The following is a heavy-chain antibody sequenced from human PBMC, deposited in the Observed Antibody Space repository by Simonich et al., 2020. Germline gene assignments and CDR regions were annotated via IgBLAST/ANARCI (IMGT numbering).Heavy chain of an antibody. V-gene: IGHV4-39*01. CDR1: GGSISSSSYY. Sequence: QLQLQESGPGLVKPSETLSLTCTVSGGSISSSSYYWGWIRQPPGKGLEWIGSIYYSGRTYYNPSLKSRVTISVDTSKNQFSLKLSSVTAADTAVYDCARHKGYCSGGSCYSHWYFDLWGRGTLVTVSS. D-gene: IGHD2-15*01. CDR2: IYYSGRT. J-gene: IGHJ2*01. CDR3: ARHKGYCSGGSCYSHWYFDL.